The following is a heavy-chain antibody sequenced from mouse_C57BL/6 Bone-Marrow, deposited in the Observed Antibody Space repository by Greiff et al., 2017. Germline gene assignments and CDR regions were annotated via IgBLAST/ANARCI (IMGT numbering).Heavy chain of an antibody. CDR3: ARENYGSGGDYAMDY. J-gene: IGHJ4*01. CDR2: LNYDGSST. V-gene: IGHV5-16*01. CDR1: GFTFSDYY. D-gene: IGHD1-1*01. Sequence: EVKLVESEGGLVQPGSSMKLSCTASGFTFSDYYMAWVRQVPEKGLEWVANLNYDGSSTYYLDSLKSRFIISRDNAKKILYLQMSSLKSEDTATYYCARENYGSGGDYAMDYWGQGTSVTVSS.